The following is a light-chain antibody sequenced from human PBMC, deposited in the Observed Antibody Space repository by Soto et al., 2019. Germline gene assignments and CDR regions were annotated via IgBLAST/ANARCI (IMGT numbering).Light chain of an antibody. Sequence: IQMTQYPSYLSSSFGDRVTITCQASQDISNYLNWYQHIPGRAPKLLIFDASNLETGVPSRFSGSVSGTEGTFTISSLKPEDSSTYDCQQYDNLSLTFGGGTKVDIK. CDR3: QQYDNLSLT. J-gene: IGKJ4*01. V-gene: IGKV1-33*01. CDR2: DAS. CDR1: QDISNY.